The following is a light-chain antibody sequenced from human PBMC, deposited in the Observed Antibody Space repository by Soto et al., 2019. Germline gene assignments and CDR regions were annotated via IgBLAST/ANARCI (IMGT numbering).Light chain of an antibody. J-gene: IGKJ5*01. Sequence: EFVLTQSPVTLSLSPGERATLSCRASQTVRNNYLAWYQQKPGQAPRLLIYDASSRATGIPDRFSGSGSGTDFTLTISRLEPEDFAVYYCQQYGSSPSITFGQGTRLEIK. CDR3: QQYGSSPSIT. CDR2: DAS. CDR1: QTVRNNY. V-gene: IGKV3-20*01.